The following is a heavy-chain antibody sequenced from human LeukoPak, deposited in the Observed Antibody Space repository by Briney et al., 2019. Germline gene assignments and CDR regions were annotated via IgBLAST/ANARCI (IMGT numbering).Heavy chain of an antibody. D-gene: IGHD2/OR15-2a*01. CDR2: ISGSGQII. J-gene: IGHJ4*02. CDR1: GFTFSSYS. V-gene: IGHV3-48*04. CDR3: AKDAWRFLDY. Sequence: GGSLRLSCAASGFTFSSYSMNWVRQSPGKGLEWVSHISGSGQIIYYADSMKGRFTISRDNAKNSLYLQMNSLRAEDTAVYYCAKDAWRFLDYWGQGTLATVSS.